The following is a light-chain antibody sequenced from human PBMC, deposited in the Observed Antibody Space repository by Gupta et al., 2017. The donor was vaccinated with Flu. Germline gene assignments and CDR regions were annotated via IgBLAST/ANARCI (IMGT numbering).Light chain of an antibody. CDR2: RNN. CDR3: SAWDSSLSAVV. Sequence: TATLTCTGNSNNVGNQGAAWLQQHQGHPHKLLSYRNNNRPSGISERFSASRSGNTASLTITGLQPEDEADYYCSAWDSSLSAVVFGGGTKLTVL. V-gene: IGLV10-54*04. J-gene: IGLJ2*01. CDR1: SNNVGNQG.